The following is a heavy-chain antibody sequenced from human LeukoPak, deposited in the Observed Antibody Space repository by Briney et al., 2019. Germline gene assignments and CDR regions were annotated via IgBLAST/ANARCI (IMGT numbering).Heavy chain of an antibody. CDR2: INHSGST. V-gene: IGHV4-34*01. CDR1: GGSFSGYY. Sequence: PSETLSLTCAVYGGSFSGYYWSWIRQPPGKGLEWIGEINHSGSTNYNPSLKSRVTISVDTSKNQFSLKLSSVTAADTAVYYCARRAGERDYYDSSGYSFDYWGQGTLVTVSS. CDR3: ARRAGERDYYDSSGYSFDY. J-gene: IGHJ4*02. D-gene: IGHD3-22*01.